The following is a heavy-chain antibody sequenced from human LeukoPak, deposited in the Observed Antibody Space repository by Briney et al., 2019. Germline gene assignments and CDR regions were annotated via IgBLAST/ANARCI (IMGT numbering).Heavy chain of an antibody. V-gene: IGHV3-23*01. Sequence: PGGSLRLSCAASGFTFSSYAMSWVRQAPGKGLEWVSAISGSGGSTYYADSVKGRFTISRDNSKNTLYLQMNSLRAEDTAVYYCATEYYYDSSGYLPSAFDIWGQGTMVTVSS. CDR3: ATEYYYDSSGYLPSAFDI. CDR2: ISGSGGST. CDR1: GFTFSSYA. J-gene: IGHJ3*02. D-gene: IGHD3-22*01.